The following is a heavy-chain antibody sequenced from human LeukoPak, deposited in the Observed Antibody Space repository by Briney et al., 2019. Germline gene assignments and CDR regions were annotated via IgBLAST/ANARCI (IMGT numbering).Heavy chain of an antibody. CDR3: ARDQAGTVDY. J-gene: IGHJ4*02. CDR2: IYHSGST. CDR1: GGSISSGGYY. V-gene: IGHV4-30-2*01. D-gene: IGHD6-19*01. Sequence: PSQTLSLTCTVSGGSISSGGYYWSWIRQPPGKGLEWIGYIYHSGSTYYNPSLKSRVTISVDRSKNQFFLKLSSVTAADTAVYYCARDQAGTVDYWGQGTLVTVSS.